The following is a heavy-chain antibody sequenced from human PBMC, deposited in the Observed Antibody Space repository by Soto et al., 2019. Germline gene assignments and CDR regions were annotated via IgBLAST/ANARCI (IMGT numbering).Heavy chain of an antibody. D-gene: IGHD1-7*01. V-gene: IGHV4-4*02. J-gene: IGHJ4*02. CDR1: GGSFTSNNW. Sequence: QVQLQESGPGLVKPSGTLSLTCAVSGGSFTSNNWWPWVRQPPGQGLEWIGEIYRTGSTNYNPSLKGRVTISLDKSENQFSLKVTSLTAADTAVYYCASRDPGTSVDYWGQGTLVTVSS. CDR3: ASRDPGTSVDY. CDR2: IYRTGST.